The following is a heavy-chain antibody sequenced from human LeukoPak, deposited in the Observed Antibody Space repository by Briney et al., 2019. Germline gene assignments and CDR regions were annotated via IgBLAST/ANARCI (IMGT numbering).Heavy chain of an antibody. CDR3: AKETIAKWELDD. V-gene: IGHV3-9*01. Sequence: GGSLRLSCAASGFTFDDYAMHWVRQAPGKGLESVSGISWNSGSIGYADSVKGRFTISRDNAKNSLYLQMNSLRAEDTALYYCAKETIAKWELDDWGQGTLVTVSS. CDR1: GFTFDDYA. D-gene: IGHD1-26*01. CDR2: ISWNSGSI. J-gene: IGHJ4*02.